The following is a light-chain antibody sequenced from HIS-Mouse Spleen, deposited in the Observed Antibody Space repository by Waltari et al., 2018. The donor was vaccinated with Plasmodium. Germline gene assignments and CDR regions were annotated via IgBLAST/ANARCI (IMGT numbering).Light chain of an antibody. CDR1: SRAVGSFNL. J-gene: IGLJ2*01. Sequence: QSALTQSASVSGSPGQSLPISCPGPSRAVGSFNLFSWYQQHPGKAPKLMIYEGSTRPSGVSNRFSGSKSGNTASLTISGLQAEDEADYYCCSYAGSSTFVVFGGGTKLTVL. CDR2: EGS. CDR3: CSYAGSSTFVV. V-gene: IGLV2-23*03.